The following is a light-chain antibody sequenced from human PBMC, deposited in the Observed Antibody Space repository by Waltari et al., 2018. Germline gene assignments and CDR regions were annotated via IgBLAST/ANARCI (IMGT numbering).Light chain of an antibody. Sequence: EIVLTPSPATLSLSPGERATLSCRASQSISWYLAWYQQKAGQAPRLLIYDASKRATGIPARFSGSGSGTDFTLTISSLEPEDFAVYYCQQRSAWPLTFGGGTKVEIK. CDR1: QSISWY. J-gene: IGKJ4*01. CDR2: DAS. V-gene: IGKV3-11*01. CDR3: QQRSAWPLT.